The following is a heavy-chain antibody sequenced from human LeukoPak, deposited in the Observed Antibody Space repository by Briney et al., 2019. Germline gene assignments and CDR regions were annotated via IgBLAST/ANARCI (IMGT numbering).Heavy chain of an antibody. CDR1: GGSISSRSYY. CDR2: IYYSGST. D-gene: IGHD6-13*01. Sequence: SETLSLTCTVSGGSISSRSYYWGWIRHPPGKGVEWIASIYYSGSTYYNPSLKSRVTIYVDTSKNQFSLKLSSVTAADTAVYNDSRKRCNSSSSFDYWGQGTLVTVSS. J-gene: IGHJ4*02. CDR3: SRKRCNSSSSFDY. V-gene: IGHV4-39*01.